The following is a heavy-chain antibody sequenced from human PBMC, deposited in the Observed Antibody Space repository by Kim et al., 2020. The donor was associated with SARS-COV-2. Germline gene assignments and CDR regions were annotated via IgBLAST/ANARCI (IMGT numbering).Heavy chain of an antibody. CDR2: IYYTGST. D-gene: IGHD1-20*01. Sequence: SETLSLTCTVSGGSISSYYWSWIRQPPGKGLEWIGYIYYTGSTNYNPSLKSRVTISVDTSKNQFSLKLSSVTAADTAVYYCARQYKGRWLDIWGQGTLVTVSS. V-gene: IGHV4-59*08. CDR3: ARQYKGRWLDI. CDR1: GGSISSYY. J-gene: IGHJ4*02.